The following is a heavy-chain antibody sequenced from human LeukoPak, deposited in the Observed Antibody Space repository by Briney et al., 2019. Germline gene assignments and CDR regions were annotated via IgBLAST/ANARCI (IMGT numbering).Heavy chain of an antibody. Sequence: PGGSLRLSCAASGFTFSSYAMSWVRQAPGKGLEWVSSISGSGGSTYYADSVKGRFTISRDNSKNTLYLQMNSLRATDTAVYYCAKDRPYDFWSGYYIEGVDYFDYWGQGTLVTVSS. CDR2: ISGSGGST. CDR1: GFTFSSYA. CDR3: AKDRPYDFWSGYYIEGVDYFDY. D-gene: IGHD3-3*01. J-gene: IGHJ4*02. V-gene: IGHV3-23*01.